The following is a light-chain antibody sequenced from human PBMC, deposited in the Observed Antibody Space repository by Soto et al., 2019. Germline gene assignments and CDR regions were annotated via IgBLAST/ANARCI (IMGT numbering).Light chain of an antibody. CDR2: GAS. V-gene: IGKV3-15*01. CDR1: ESAGNN. CDR3: QQYYHWPRT. J-gene: IGKJ1*01. Sequence: EVVMTQSPATLSVSAGERAALSCRASESAGNNLAWYQQTPGQAPRLLIYGASTRATGIPARFSGGGSGTEFTLTISSLQSEDFAVYYCQQYYHWPRTFGQGTKVDIK.